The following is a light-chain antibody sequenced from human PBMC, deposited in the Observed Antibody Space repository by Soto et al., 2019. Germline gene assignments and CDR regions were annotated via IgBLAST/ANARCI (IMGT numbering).Light chain of an antibody. CDR1: QAIDNW. V-gene: IGKV1-12*01. Sequence: DIQMTQSPSSVSASIGDRVTITCRASQAIDNWLAWYQQKPGKAPKLLIFGASNLQSGVPSRFSGSGFGTDFPLTSSGLQPDDSATYYYQLATSVPWTFGQGNKVTIK. CDR3: QLATSVPWT. J-gene: IGKJ1*01. CDR2: GAS.